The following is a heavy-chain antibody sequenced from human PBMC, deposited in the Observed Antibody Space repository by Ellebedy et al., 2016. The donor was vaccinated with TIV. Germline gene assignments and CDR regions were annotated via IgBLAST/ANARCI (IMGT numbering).Heavy chain of an antibody. CDR3: ARDSGYCSSTSCYTPFDY. CDR1: GYTFTSYY. CDR2: INPSGGST. D-gene: IGHD2-2*02. Sequence: ASVKVSXXASGYTFTSYYMHWVRQAPGQGLEWMGIINPSGGSTSYAQKFQGRVTMTRDTSTSTVYMELSSLRSEDTAVYYCARDSGYCSSTSCYTPFDYWGQGTLVTVSS. J-gene: IGHJ4*02. V-gene: IGHV1-46*01.